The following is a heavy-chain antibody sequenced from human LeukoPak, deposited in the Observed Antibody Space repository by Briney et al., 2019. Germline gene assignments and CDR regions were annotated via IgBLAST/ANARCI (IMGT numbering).Heavy chain of an antibody. CDR2: IYSSGSN. Sequence: SETLSLTSTVSGGSISGYFWSWIRQPAGKGLEWIGRIYSSGSNNYNPSLKSRVTMSLDTSKNHLSLNLSSVTAADTAVYYCAREPTSGREPTSGRPLDCWGQGTLVTVSS. J-gene: IGHJ4*02. D-gene: IGHD5-12*01. V-gene: IGHV4-4*07. CDR1: GGSISGYF. CDR3: AREPTSGREPTSGRPLDC.